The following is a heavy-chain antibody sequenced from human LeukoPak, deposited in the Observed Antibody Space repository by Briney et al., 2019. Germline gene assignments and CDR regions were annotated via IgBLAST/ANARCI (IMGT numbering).Heavy chain of an antibody. Sequence: GASVKVSCKVSGYTLTELSMHWVRQAPGKGLEWMGGFDPEDGETIYAQKFQGRVTMTEDTATDTAYMELSSLRSEDTAVYYCATTEPRRYNRNGDAFDIWGQGTMVTVSS. J-gene: IGHJ3*02. CDR2: FDPEDGET. CDR1: GYTLTELS. D-gene: IGHD1-1*01. V-gene: IGHV1-24*01. CDR3: ATTEPRRYNRNGDAFDI.